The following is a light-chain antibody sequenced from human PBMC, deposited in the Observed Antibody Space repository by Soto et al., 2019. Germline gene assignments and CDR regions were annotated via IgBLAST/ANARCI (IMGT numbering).Light chain of an antibody. CDR3: QQYTAWPLT. CDR1: QTVYNN. V-gene: IGKV3-15*01. J-gene: IGKJ4*01. CDR2: FAS. Sequence: IVMTQSPATLSVSPGEKATLSCRASQTVYNNLAWYQQKPGKAPRLLVYFASTRATGIPARFSGSGSGTEFSLTISSLQSEDFALYYCQQYTAWPLTFGGGTKVETK.